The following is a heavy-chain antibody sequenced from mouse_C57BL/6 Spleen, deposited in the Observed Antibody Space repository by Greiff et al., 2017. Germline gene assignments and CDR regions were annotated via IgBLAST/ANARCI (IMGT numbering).Heavy chain of an antibody. CDR1: GYTFTSYW. J-gene: IGHJ3*01. CDR2: INPSSGYT. D-gene: IGHD2-4*01. Sequence: VKLVESGAELAKPGASVKLSCKASGYTFTSYWMHWVKQRPGKGLEWIGYINPSSGYTKYNQKFKDKATLTAEKSSSTAYMQLSSLTYEDSAVYYCARSGDYDEGWFAYWGQGTLVTVSA. V-gene: IGHV1-7*01. CDR3: ARSGDYDEGWFAY.